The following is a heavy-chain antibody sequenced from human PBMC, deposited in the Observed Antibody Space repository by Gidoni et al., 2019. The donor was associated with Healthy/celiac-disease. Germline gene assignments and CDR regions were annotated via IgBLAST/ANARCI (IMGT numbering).Heavy chain of an antibody. CDR1: GFPFSSYA. Sequence: QVQLVESGGGVVQPGRSLRLSCAASGFPFSSYAMHWVRQAPGKGLEWVAVISYDGSNKYYADSVKGRFTISRDNSKNTLYLQMNSLRAEDTAVYYCARDADEVAPVQNYWGQGTLVTVSS. CDR3: ARDADEVAPVQNY. V-gene: IGHV3-30-3*01. CDR2: ISYDGSNK. J-gene: IGHJ4*02. D-gene: IGHD1-1*01.